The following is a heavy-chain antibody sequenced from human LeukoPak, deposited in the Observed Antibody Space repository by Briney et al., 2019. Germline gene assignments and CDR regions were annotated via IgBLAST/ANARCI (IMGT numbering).Heavy chain of an antibody. CDR3: ARGLYYYDSSGYYYGGY. CDR2: INHSGST. J-gene: IGHJ4*02. V-gene: IGHV4-34*01. Sequence: SETLSLTCAVYGGSFSGYYWSWIRQPPGKGLEWIGEINHSGSTNYNPSLKSRVTISVDTSKNQFSLKLSSVTAADTAVYYCARGLYYYDSSGYYYGGYWGQGTLVTVSS. CDR1: GGSFSGYY. D-gene: IGHD3-22*01.